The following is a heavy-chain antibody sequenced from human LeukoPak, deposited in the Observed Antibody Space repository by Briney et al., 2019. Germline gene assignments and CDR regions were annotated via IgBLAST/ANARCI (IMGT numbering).Heavy chain of an antibody. CDR1: GGSISGYF. CDR2: IYYTGTA. J-gene: IGHJ5*01. D-gene: IGHD4-17*01. V-gene: IGHV4-59*01. Sequence: SETLSLTCTVSGGSISGYFWSWIRQPPGEGLQFIGYIYYTGTASYNPSLNSRVTMSVDTSKNQFSLKVSSVTAADTAVYYCAKFATVTVPNWLDFWGQGTLVTVSS. CDR3: AKFATVTVPNWLDF.